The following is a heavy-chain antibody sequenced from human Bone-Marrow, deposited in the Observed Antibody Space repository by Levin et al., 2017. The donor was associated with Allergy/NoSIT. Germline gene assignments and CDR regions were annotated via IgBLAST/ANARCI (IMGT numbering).Heavy chain of an antibody. CDR1: GFTFDDYA. Sequence: PGGSLRLSCAASGFTFDDYAMHWVRQAPGKGLEWVSGISWNSGSIGYADSVKGRFTISRDNAKNSLYLQMSSLRAEDTALYYCAKDWSSSGWYKALGWYFDRWGRGTLVTVSS. CDR2: ISWNSGSI. J-gene: IGHJ2*01. CDR3: AKDWSSSGWYKALGWYFDR. V-gene: IGHV3-9*01. D-gene: IGHD6-19*01.